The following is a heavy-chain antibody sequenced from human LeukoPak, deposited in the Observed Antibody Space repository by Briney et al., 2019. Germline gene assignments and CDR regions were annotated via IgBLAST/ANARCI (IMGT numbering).Heavy chain of an antibody. Sequence: SQTLSLTCAISGDSVPSNSAAWNWIRQSPSRGLEWLGRTYFRSKWYNDYAVSVKSRITINPDTSKNQFSLQLNSVTPEDTAVYYCARDMSGYSYGLVFGFGAFDIWGQGTMVTVSS. V-gene: IGHV6-1*01. CDR2: TYFRSKWYN. CDR3: ARDMSGYSYGLVFGFGAFDI. J-gene: IGHJ3*02. D-gene: IGHD5-18*01. CDR1: GDSVPSNSAA.